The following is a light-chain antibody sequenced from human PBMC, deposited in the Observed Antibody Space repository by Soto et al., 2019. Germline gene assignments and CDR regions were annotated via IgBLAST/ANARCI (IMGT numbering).Light chain of an antibody. CDR1: SSDVGGYNY. V-gene: IGLV2-8*01. Sequence: QSALTQPPSASGSPGQSVTISCTGTSSDVGGYNYVSWYQQHPGKAPKLMIYEVSKRPSGVPDRFSGCKSGNTASLTVSGLQAEDEADYYCSSYAGSNNVVFGGGTKLTVL. CDR2: EVS. CDR3: SSYAGSNNVV. J-gene: IGLJ2*01.